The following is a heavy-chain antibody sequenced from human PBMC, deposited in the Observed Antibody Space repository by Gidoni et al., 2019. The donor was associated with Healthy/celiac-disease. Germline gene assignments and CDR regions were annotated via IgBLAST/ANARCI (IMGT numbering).Heavy chain of an antibody. CDR2: ISWNSGSI. J-gene: IGHJ6*02. Sequence: EVQLVESGGGLVQPGRSLRLSCAASGFTFDDYAMHWVRQAPGKGLEWVSGISWNSGSIGYADSVKGRFTISRDNAKNSLYLQMNSLRAEDTALYYCAKDRAENYYYYGMDVWGQGTTVTVSS. V-gene: IGHV3-9*01. D-gene: IGHD6-25*01. CDR3: AKDRAENYYYYGMDV. CDR1: GFTFDDYA.